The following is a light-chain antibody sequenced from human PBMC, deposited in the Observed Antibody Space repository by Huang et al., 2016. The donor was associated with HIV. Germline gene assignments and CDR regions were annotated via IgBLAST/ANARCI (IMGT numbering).Light chain of an antibody. J-gene: IGKJ4*01. CDR3: QQYNDWPFT. V-gene: IGKV3-15*01. CDR1: QSVNSN. CDR2: GAS. Sequence: EIVMTQSPAILSVSPGERATLSCRASQSVNSNLAWYQQKPGQAPRLLIYGASTRATGIPARFSGSESGTEFTLTISSLQSEDFAVYYCQQYNDWPFTFGGGTKVEIK.